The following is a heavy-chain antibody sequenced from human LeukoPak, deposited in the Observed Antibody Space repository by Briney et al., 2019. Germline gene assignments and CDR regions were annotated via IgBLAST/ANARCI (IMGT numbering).Heavy chain of an antibody. CDR3: ARDDYYDSSGYYSAFDI. CDR1: GYTLTELS. CDR2: FDPEDGET. Sequence: ASVKVSCKVSGYTLTELSMHWVRQAPGKGLEWMGGFDPEDGETIYAQKLQGRVTMTTDTSTSTAYMELRSLRSDDTAVYYCARDDYYDSSGYYSAFDIWGQGTMVTVSS. V-gene: IGHV1-24*01. J-gene: IGHJ3*02. D-gene: IGHD3-22*01.